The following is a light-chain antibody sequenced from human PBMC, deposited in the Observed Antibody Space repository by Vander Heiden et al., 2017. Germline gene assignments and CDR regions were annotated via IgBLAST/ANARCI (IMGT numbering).Light chain of an antibody. V-gene: IGKV3-11*01. CDR2: DAS. J-gene: IGKJ2*01. CDR1: QSVSRY. Sequence: EIVLTQSPATLSLSPGARSTLSCRASQSVSRYLAWYQQKPGQAPRLLIYDASNRATGIPARFSGSGSGTDFTLTISSLEPEDFAVYYCQQRRNWPPYTFGQGTKLEIK. CDR3: QQRRNWPPYT.